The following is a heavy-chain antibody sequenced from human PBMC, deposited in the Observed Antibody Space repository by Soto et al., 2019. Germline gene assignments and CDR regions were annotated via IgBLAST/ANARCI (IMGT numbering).Heavy chain of an antibody. D-gene: IGHD2-2*01. CDR2: INHSGST. J-gene: IGHJ6*02. CDR3: ARGMAHCSSTSCPFYGMDV. V-gene: IGHV4-34*01. CDR1: GGSFSGYY. Sequence: PSETLSLTCAVYGGSFSGYYWSWIRQPPGKGLEWIGEINHSGSTNYNPSLKSRVTISVDTSKNQFSLKLSSVTAADTAVYYCARGMAHCSSTSCPFYGMDVWGQGTTVTVSS.